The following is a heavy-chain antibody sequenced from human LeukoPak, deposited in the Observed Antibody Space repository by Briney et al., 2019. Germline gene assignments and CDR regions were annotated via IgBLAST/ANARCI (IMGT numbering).Heavy chain of an antibody. Sequence: GSLDLSCAAPGFTFSSYAMSWVRQAPGKGLEGVPSFSGSGNRTYYADSVKGRFTISRDNSKNTLYLQMNSLRAEDTAVYYCAKGSAYSYGRDYFDYWGQGTLVTVSS. V-gene: IGHV3-23*01. J-gene: IGHJ4*02. D-gene: IGHD5-18*01. CDR1: GFTFSSYA. CDR2: FSGSGNRT. CDR3: AKGSAYSYGRDYFDY.